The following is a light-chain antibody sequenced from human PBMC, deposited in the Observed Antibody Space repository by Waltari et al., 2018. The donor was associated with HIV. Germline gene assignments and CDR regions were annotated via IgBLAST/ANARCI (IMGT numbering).Light chain of an antibody. CDR1: NIGSKS. CDR2: DDT. Sequence: SYVLTQPPSVSVAPGQTARISCVGNNIGSKSVQWYQQRPGQAPILVVYDDTERPSGVSNRFSGSKSGNTASLTISGLQAEDEADYYCCSCPRSGIRYVFGTGTKVTVL. J-gene: IGLJ1*01. CDR3: CSCPRSGIRYV. V-gene: IGLV3-21*02.